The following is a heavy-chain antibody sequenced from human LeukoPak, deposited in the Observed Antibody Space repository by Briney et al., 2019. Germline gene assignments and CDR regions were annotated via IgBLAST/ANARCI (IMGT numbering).Heavy chain of an antibody. D-gene: IGHD1-1*01. CDR3: ARAMASTTGSPYYYYGMDV. CDR2: IYYSGST. V-gene: IGHV4-39*01. Sequence: PSETLSLTCTVSGGSISSSSYYWGWIRQPPGKGLEWIGGIYYSGSTYYNPSLKSRVTISADTSKNQFSLKLSSVTAADTAVYYCARAMASTTGSPYYYYGMDVWGKGTTVTVSS. CDR1: GGSISSSSYY. J-gene: IGHJ6*04.